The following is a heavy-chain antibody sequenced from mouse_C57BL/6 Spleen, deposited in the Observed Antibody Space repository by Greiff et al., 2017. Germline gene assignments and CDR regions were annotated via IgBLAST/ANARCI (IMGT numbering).Heavy chain of an antibody. CDR3: GREEYDCDENYFDN. J-gene: IGHJ2*01. V-gene: IGHV3-6*01. D-gene: IGHD2-4*01. CDR2: ISYDGSN. CDR1: GYSITSGYY. Sequence: EVKLQESGPGLVKPSQSLSFTCSVTGYSITSGYYWNWIRQFPGNKLEWMGYISYDGSNNYNPSIKNRISITRYTSKNQYFLKLNYVTTEDTATYYGGREEYDCDENYFDNWGQGTTLTVSS.